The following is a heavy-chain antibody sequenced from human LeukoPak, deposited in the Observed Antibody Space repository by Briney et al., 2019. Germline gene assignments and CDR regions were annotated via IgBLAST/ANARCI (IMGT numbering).Heavy chain of an antibody. V-gene: IGHV3-66*01. Sequence: GGSLRLSCAASGLTVSSNHMSWVRQAPGKGLEWVSVIYSGGTTYYADSVKGRFTISRDNSKNTLYLQMNSLRAEDTAVYYCAKDQVVRGVIGYYYGMDVWGQGTTVTVSS. CDR1: GLTVSSNH. J-gene: IGHJ6*02. CDR2: IYSGGTT. CDR3: AKDQVVRGVIGYYYGMDV. D-gene: IGHD3-10*01.